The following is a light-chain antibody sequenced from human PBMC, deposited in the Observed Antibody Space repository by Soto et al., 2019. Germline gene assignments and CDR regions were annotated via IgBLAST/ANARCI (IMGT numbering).Light chain of an antibody. CDR2: DAS. J-gene: IGKJ5*01. V-gene: IGKV3-11*01. Sequence: EIVLTQSPATLSLSPGERATLSCRASQRVSRYLAWYQQKPGQAPRLLIYDASKRATGIPARFSGSGSGTDFTLTISSLEAEDFAVYYCQQRSNWPLEVTFGQGTRLEIK. CDR1: QRVSRY. CDR3: QQRSNWPLEVT.